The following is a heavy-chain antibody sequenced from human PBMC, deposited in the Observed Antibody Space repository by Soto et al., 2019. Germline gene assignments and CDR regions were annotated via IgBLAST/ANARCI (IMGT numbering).Heavy chain of an antibody. J-gene: IGHJ6*02. Sequence: QVQLVQSGSEVKNPGASVQVSCKASGYTFTSYGVSWVRQAPGQGLEWMGWISGYNGNTNYAQKLQGRVTMTTDTSTSTAYMELRSLRSDDTAVYSCARAGKYYYGSGSPYYYGMEVWGQGITVTVSS. CDR1: GYTFTSYG. D-gene: IGHD3-10*01. CDR2: ISGYNGNT. V-gene: IGHV1-18*04. CDR3: ARAGKYYYGSGSPYYYGMEV.